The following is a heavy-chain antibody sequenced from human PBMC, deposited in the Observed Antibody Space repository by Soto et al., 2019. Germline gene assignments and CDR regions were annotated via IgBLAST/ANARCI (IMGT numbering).Heavy chain of an antibody. V-gene: IGHV2-5*02. CDR2: IYWDDDK. CDR1: GFLLSTSGVG. Sequence: SGPTLVNPTQTLTLTCTFSGFLLSTSGVGVGWIRQPPGKALEWLALIYWDDDKRYSPSLKSRLTITKDTSKNQVVLTMTNMDPVDTATYYCAHSTSTRHYDFWSGPRPDVWGQGTTVTVSS. J-gene: IGHJ6*02. CDR3: AHSTSTRHYDFWSGPRPDV. D-gene: IGHD3-3*01.